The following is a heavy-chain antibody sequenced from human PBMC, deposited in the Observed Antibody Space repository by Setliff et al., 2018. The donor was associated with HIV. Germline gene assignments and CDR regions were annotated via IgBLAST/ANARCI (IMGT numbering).Heavy chain of an antibody. D-gene: IGHD2-15*01. CDR3: VREVVRTLDY. J-gene: IGHJ4*02. Sequence: PGGSLRLSCVASGFNFTSYSMNWVRQAPGKGLEWVSSISSSGNYMFYADSVKGRFTISRDNAGNSLSLLMNSLTAEDTAVYYCVREVVRTLDYWGQGTLVTVSS. CDR1: GFNFTSYS. V-gene: IGHV3-21*04. CDR2: ISSSGNYM.